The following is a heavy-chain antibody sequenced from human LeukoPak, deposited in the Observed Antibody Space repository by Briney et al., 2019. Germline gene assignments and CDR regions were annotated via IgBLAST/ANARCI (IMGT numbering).Heavy chain of an antibody. CDR3: ARVRLWFGELLFDY. D-gene: IGHD3-10*01. CDR1: GFTVSANY. J-gene: IGHJ4*02. CDR2: IYSGGSR. V-gene: IGHV3-53*01. Sequence: GGSLRLSCAASGFTVSANYMNWVRQAPGKGLEWVSVIYSGGSRYYADSVKGRFTISRDNSRNTLYLQMDSLRAEDTAVYFCARVRLWFGELLFDYWGQGTLVTVSS.